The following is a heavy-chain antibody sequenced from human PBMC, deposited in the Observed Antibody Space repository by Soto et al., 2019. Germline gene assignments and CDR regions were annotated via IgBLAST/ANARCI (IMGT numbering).Heavy chain of an antibody. V-gene: IGHV1-69*06. CDR2: IITMFGTT. CDR1: GGTFSNDA. Sequence: QVQLVQSGAEVKKPGSSVKVSCKASGGTFSNDAISWVRQAPGQGLEWMGGIITMFGTTIYAQKFQGRLMITADRSTTTAYMELSSLRSEDTAVYYCARDEATNWFDPWGQGTLVTVSS. CDR3: ARDEATNWFDP. J-gene: IGHJ5*02.